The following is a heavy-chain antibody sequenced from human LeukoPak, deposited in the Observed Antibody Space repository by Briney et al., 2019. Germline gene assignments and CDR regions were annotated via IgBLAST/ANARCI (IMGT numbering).Heavy chain of an antibody. CDR3: ARDRRFLEWLLSY. CDR2: FDPEDGET. Sequence: ASVKVSCKVSGYTLTELSMHWVRQAPGKGLEWMGGFDPEDGETIYAQKFQGRVTMTRDTSTSTVYMELSSLRSGDTAVYYCARDRRFLEWLLSYWGQGTLVTVSS. CDR1: GYTLTELS. D-gene: IGHD3-3*01. V-gene: IGHV1-24*01. J-gene: IGHJ4*02.